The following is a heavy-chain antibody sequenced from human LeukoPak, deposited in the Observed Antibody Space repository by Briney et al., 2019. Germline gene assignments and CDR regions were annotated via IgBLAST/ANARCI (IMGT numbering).Heavy chain of an antibody. CDR1: GFTFSGYG. J-gene: IGHJ4*02. V-gene: IGHV3-23*03. Sequence: GGSLRLSCAASGFTFSGYGMYWVRQAPRKGLEWVAGIYGGGGVIKYADSVKGRFTISIDNSENILYLQMDSLRVEDTAIYYCAKDRVPDSGYDIDYWGQGTLVTVSS. D-gene: IGHD5-12*01. CDR3: AKDRVPDSGYDIDY. CDR2: IYGGGGVI.